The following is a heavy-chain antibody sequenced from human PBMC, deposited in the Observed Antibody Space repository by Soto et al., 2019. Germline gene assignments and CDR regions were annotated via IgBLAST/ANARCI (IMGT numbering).Heavy chain of an antibody. V-gene: IGHV3-21*01. J-gene: IGHJ4*02. Sequence: PGGSLRLSCAASGFTFSSYSMNWVRQAPGKGLEWVSSISSSSSYIYYADPVKGRFTISRDNAKNSLYLQMNSLRAEDKAVYYCERDNNYALDYWGQGTLVTVSS. CDR2: ISSSSSYI. CDR1: GFTFSSYS. D-gene: IGHD1-20*01. CDR3: ERDNNYALDY.